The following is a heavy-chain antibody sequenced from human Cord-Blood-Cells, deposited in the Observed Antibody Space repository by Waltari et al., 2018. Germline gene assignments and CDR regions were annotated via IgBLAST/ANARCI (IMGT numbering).Heavy chain of an antibody. CDR2: IYFRGST. Sequence: QLQLQESGPGLVKPSETLSLTCTASGGSISSSSSHWGWIRQPPGKGLEWIGSIYFRGSTYYNPSLKSRVTISVDTAKNQFSLKLSSVTAADTAVYYCARPGGGSGSYFDYWGQGTLVTVSS. V-gene: IGHV4-39*01. D-gene: IGHD3-10*01. J-gene: IGHJ4*02. CDR1: GGSISSSSSH. CDR3: ARPGGGSGSYFDY.